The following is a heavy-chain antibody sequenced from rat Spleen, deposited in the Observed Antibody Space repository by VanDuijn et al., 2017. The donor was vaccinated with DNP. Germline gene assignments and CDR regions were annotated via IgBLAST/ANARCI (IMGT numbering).Heavy chain of an antibody. D-gene: IGHD5-1*01. CDR3: TTILGEGDYFDY. CDR1: GFTFSNYG. CDR2: ISTSGGST. J-gene: IGHJ2*01. Sequence: EVQLVESGGGLVQPGRSLKLSCAASGFTFSNYGMAWVRQAPKKGLEWVATISTSGGSTYYRDSVKGRFTISRDNAKSTLYLQMDSLRSEDTATYYCTTILGEGDYFDYWGQGVMVTVSS. V-gene: IGHV5-27*01.